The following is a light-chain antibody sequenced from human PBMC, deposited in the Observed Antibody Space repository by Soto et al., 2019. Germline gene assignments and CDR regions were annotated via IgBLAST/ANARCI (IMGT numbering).Light chain of an antibody. CDR3: QQSYTSSCK. V-gene: IGKV1-39*01. CDR2: AAS. Sequence: DIQMTQAPSSLSASVGDRVTLTCPASQSVAGYLNWYQQKPGGAPHLLIYAASTLQSGVPSRFSGSGSGTDLKLTISSLQPEDVATYYCQQSYTSSCKFGTGTKVDI. CDR1: QSVAGY. J-gene: IGKJ3*01.